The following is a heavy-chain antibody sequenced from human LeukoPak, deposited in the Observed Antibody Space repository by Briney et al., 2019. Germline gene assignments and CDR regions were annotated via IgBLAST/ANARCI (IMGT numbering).Heavy chain of an antibody. J-gene: IGHJ6*02. V-gene: IGHV4-30-2*01. Sequence: SQTLSLTCAVSGGSISSGGYSWSWIRQPPGKGLEWIGYIYHSGSTYYNPSLKSRVTISVGRSKDQFSLKLSSVTAADTAVYYCARVGCSSTSCYYYYGMDVWGQGTTVTVSS. D-gene: IGHD2-2*01. CDR2: IYHSGST. CDR1: GGSISSGGYS. CDR3: ARVGCSSTSCYYYYGMDV.